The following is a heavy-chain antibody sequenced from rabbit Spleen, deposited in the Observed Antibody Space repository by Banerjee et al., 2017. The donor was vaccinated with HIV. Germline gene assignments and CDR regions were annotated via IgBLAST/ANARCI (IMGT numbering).Heavy chain of an antibody. D-gene: IGHD8-1*01. J-gene: IGHJ6*01. CDR1: GFSFSSSYW. Sequence: QSLEESGGDLVKPGASLTLTCTASGFSFSSSYWICWVRQAPGKGLEWIACIDTGSRDFTYYASWAKGRFTISKTSSTTVTLQATSLTAADTATYYCARDTGSSFSTYGMDLWGPGTLVTVS. CDR3: ARDTGSSFSTYGMDL. V-gene: IGHV1S40*01. CDR2: IDTGSRDFT.